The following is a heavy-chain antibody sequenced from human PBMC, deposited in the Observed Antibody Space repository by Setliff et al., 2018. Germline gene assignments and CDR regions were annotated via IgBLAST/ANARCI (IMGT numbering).Heavy chain of an antibody. V-gene: IGHV4-59*01. CDR3: ARLPRTVTHFGY. Sequence: PSETLSLTCTVSGVSIRSYYWSWIRQPPGKGLEWIGYIFYSGSSNYNPSLQSRVSISVDTSKNQLSLKLDSLTAADTAVYFCARLPRTVTHFGYWGQGALVT. D-gene: IGHD4-17*01. CDR1: GVSIRSYY. J-gene: IGHJ4*02. CDR2: IFYSGSS.